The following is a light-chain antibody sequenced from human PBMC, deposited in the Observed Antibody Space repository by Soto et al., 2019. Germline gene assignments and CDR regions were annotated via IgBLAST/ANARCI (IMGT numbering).Light chain of an antibody. CDR3: QQYNSYRT. CDR1: QDISRW. Sequence: DVQMAQSPSSVSASLGDRVTITCQASQDISRWLAWYQQKPGKAPKLLIHDASTLESGVPSRFSGSGSGTEFILTISSLQPDDFATYYCQQYNSYRTFGQATKVDI. V-gene: IGKV1-5*01. J-gene: IGKJ1*01. CDR2: DAS.